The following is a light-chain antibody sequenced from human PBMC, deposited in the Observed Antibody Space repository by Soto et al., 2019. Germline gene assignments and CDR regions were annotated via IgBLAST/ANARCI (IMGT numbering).Light chain of an antibody. J-gene: IGKJ1*01. Sequence: DIQMTQSPSTLSASVGDRVTIICRASQNIGSWLAWYQQKPGKAPNLLIYKASSLEGGVPSRFSGSGSGTEFTLTISSLQPDDFATYYCQQYNSYSQWTFGQGTTVEIK. CDR2: KAS. CDR3: QQYNSYSQWT. CDR1: QNIGSW. V-gene: IGKV1-5*03.